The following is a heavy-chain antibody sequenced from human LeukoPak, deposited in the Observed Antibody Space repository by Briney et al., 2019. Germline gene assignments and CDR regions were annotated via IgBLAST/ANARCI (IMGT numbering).Heavy chain of an antibody. CDR2: NYPGDSDT. CDR1: GYSFTTYW. J-gene: IGHJ4*02. Sequence: GESLKISCTGSGYSFTTYWIGWVRQMPGKGLEWMGINYPGDSDTRYSPSFQGQVTMSADKSINTAYLQWSSLRASDTAMYYCARRQGCSSTSCPPDSWGQGTLVTVSS. V-gene: IGHV5-51*01. CDR3: ARRQGCSSTSCPPDS. D-gene: IGHD2-2*01.